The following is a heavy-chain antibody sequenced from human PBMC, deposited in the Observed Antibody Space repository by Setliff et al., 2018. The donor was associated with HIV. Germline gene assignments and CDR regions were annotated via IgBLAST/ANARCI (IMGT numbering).Heavy chain of an antibody. CDR3: AKDQAVVTPRYDAFDI. V-gene: IGHV3-23*01. CDR1: GLTLSNTW. D-gene: IGHD2-15*01. J-gene: IGHJ3*02. Sequence: GGSLRLSCAASGLTLSNTWMSWVRQAPGKGLAWVSAISAGGGSTYYAYSVKGRFTISRDNSKNTLYLQMNSLRAEDTAVYYCAKDQAVVTPRYDAFDIWGQGTMVTVSS. CDR2: ISAGGGST.